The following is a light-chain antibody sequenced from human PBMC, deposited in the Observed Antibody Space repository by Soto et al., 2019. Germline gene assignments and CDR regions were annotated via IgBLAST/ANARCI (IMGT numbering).Light chain of an antibody. V-gene: IGKV1-9*01. Sequence: SQLTQSPSSLSASVGDRVTITCRASQGISSYLGWYQQKPGKAPNLLIYDASTLHSGVPSRFSGGGSGTDFTLTISSLQPEDFATYYCQQVNVYPSTLGGGTKVDTK. J-gene: IGKJ4*01. CDR3: QQVNVYPST. CDR1: QGISSY. CDR2: DAS.